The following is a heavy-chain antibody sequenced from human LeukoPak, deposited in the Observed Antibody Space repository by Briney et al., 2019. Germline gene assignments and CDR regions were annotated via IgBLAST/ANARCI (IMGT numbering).Heavy chain of an antibody. V-gene: IGHV3-7*04. D-gene: IGHD3-22*01. CDR3: VRAYYYDGFGY. CDR2: VKEDESEK. CDR1: GFSFSTYW. Sequence: PGGSLRLSCAASGFSFSTYWMHWVRQAPGKGLEWVANVKEDESEKYYVDSVKGRFTISRDNAKNSLSLQMNSLRVEDTAVYYCVRAYYYDGFGYWGQGTLVTVSS. J-gene: IGHJ4*02.